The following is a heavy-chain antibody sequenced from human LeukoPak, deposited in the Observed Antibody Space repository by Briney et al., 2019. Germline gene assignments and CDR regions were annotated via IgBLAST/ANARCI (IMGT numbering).Heavy chain of an antibody. J-gene: IGHJ4*02. CDR3: AKEGTGIHFDY. V-gene: IGHV3-30-3*01. CDR1: GFTFSSNA. CDR2: ISYDGGNT. D-gene: IGHD1-1*01. Sequence: GGSLRLSCAASGFTFSSNAIHWVRQAPGKGLEWVAEISYDGGNTYYADSVKGRFTISRDNSKNTLYLQMNSLRAEDTAVYYCAKEGTGIHFDYWGQGSLVTVSS.